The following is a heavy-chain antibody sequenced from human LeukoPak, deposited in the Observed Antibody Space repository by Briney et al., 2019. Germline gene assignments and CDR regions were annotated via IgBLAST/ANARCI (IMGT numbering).Heavy chain of an antibody. CDR2: ISSSGSTI. CDR3: ARDRVLRYFDWLSSPFDP. V-gene: IGHV3-11*01. Sequence: AGGSLRLSCAASGFTFSDYYMSWIRQAPGKGLEWVSYISSSGSTIYYADSVKGRFTISRDDAKNSLYLQMNSLRAEDTAVYYCARDRVLRYFDWLSSPFDPWGQGTLVTVSS. J-gene: IGHJ5*02. CDR1: GFTFSDYY. D-gene: IGHD3-9*01.